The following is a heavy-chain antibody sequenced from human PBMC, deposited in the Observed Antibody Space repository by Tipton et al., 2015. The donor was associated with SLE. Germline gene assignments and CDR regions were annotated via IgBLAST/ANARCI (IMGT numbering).Heavy chain of an antibody. CDR1: DGSLSGYY. CDR2: INHSGST. J-gene: IGHJ3*02. V-gene: IGHV4-34*01. Sequence: TLSLTCAVYDGSLSGYYWSWIRQSPGKGLEWIGEINHSGSTKYSSSLRSRVTISVDTSRKQFSLKLTSVTAADTAVYYCARRGWVDAFDIWGQGTMVIVSS. D-gene: IGHD6-19*01. CDR3: ARRGWVDAFDI.